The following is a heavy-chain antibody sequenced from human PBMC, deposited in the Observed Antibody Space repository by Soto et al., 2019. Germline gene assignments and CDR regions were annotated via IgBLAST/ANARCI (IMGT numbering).Heavy chain of an antibody. CDR2: INHSGST. CDR1: GGSFSGYY. Sequence: SETLSLTCAVYGGSFSGYYWSWIRQPPGKGLEWIGEINHSGSTNYNPSLKSRVTISVDRSKNQFSLKLSSVTAADTAVYYCARSSTSCYSCLDYWGQGTLVTVSS. D-gene: IGHD2-2*02. CDR3: ARSSTSCYSCLDY. J-gene: IGHJ4*02. V-gene: IGHV4-34*01.